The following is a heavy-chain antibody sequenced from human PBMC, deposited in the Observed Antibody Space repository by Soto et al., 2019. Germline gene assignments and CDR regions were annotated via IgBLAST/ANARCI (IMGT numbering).Heavy chain of an antibody. CDR2: ISGSGGST. CDR3: SRDRILGIGWYYCGY. V-gene: IGHV3-23*01. Sequence: EVQLLESGGGLVQPGGSLRLSCAASGFTFRTYAMSWVRQAPGKGLEWVSVISGSGGSTDYADSVKGRFTISRDNSRNTLYLQMNSRRDGDTSVYYWSRDRILGIGWYYCGYWGQGTLVTVSS. CDR1: GFTFRTYA. J-gene: IGHJ4*02. D-gene: IGHD6-19*01.